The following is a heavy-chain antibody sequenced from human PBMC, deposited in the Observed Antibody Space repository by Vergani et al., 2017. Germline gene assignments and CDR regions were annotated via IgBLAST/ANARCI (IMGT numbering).Heavy chain of an antibody. J-gene: IGHJ5*02. CDR2: IFYSGTT. CDR1: GGSISSGDHC. V-gene: IGHV4-31*11. D-gene: IGHD2-15*01. CDR3: ARGGVGYCSGGSCYWWFDP. Sequence: QVQLQESGPGVVKPSQTLSLTCAVSGGSISSGDHCWTWIRQRPGKGLEWIGYIFYSGTTYDNPSLRSRLTISVDTSQNQFSLKLRSVTAADTAVYYCARGGVGYCSGGSCYWWFDPWGQGTLVTVSS.